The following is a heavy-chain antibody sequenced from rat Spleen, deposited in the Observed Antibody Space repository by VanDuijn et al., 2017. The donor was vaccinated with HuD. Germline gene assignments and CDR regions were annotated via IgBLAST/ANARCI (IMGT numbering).Heavy chain of an antibody. J-gene: IGHJ3*01. Sequence: QVQLKESGPGLVQPSQTLSLTCTVSGLSLTSNSVSWIRQPPGKGLEWMGVIWNTGGTRYNSALKSRLSISKDTSKSQVFLKMNSLQTEDTATYYCARESDYSSYMGAFAYWGQGTLVTVSS. D-gene: IGHD1-2*01. V-gene: IGHV2-41*01. CDR1: GLSLTSNS. CDR2: IWNTGGT. CDR3: ARESDYSSYMGAFAY.